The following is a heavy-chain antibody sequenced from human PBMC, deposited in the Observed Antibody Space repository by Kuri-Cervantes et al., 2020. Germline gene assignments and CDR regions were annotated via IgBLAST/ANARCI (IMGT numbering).Heavy chain of an antibody. CDR3: ARGYSSSWYEGLWFVY. Sequence: ASVKVSCKASGYTFTGYYMHWVRQATGQGLEWMGWMNPNSGNTGYAQKFQGRVTMTRNTSISTAYMELSSLRSEDTAVYYCARGYSSSWYEGLWFVYWGQGTLVTVSS. D-gene: IGHD6-13*01. CDR2: MNPNSGNT. V-gene: IGHV1-8*02. CDR1: GYTFTGYY. J-gene: IGHJ4*02.